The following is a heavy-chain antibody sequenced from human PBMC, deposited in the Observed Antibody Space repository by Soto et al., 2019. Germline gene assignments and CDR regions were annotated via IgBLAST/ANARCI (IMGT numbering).Heavy chain of an antibody. CDR1: GYTFTGYY. V-gene: IGHV1-2*04. D-gene: IGHD1-26*01. CDR3: ARERWMGAHDAFDI. J-gene: IGHJ3*02. Sequence: AASVKVSCKASGYTFTGYYMHWVRQAPGQGLEWMGWINPNSGGTNYARKFQGWVTMTRDTSISTAYMELSRLRSDDTAVYYCARERWMGAHDAFDIWGQGTMVTVSS. CDR2: INPNSGGT.